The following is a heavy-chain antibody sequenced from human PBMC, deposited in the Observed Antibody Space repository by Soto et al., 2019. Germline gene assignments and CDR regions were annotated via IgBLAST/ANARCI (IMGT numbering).Heavy chain of an antibody. CDR2: ISGSGGST. J-gene: IGHJ4*02. CDR3: AKSRELLSSRGWAFDY. V-gene: IGHV3-23*01. CDR1: GFTFSSYA. D-gene: IGHD3-10*01. Sequence: GGSLRLSCAASGFTFSSYAMTWVRQAPGKGLEWVSAISGSGGSTYYADSVKGRFTISRDNSKNTLYLQMNSLRAEDTAVYYCAKSRELLSSRGWAFDYWGQGTLVTVS.